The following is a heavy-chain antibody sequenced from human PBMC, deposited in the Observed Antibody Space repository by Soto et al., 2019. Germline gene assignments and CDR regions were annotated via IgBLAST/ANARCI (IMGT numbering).Heavy chain of an antibody. Sequence: ASVKVSCKASGGTFSSYAISWVRQAPGQGLEWMGGIIPIFGTANYAQKFQGRVTITADESTSTAYMELSSLRSEDTAVYYCASPVDTAMALYYGMDVWGQGTTVTVSS. V-gene: IGHV1-69*13. CDR1: GGTFSSYA. J-gene: IGHJ6*02. D-gene: IGHD5-18*01. CDR2: IIPIFGTA. CDR3: ASPVDTAMALYYGMDV.